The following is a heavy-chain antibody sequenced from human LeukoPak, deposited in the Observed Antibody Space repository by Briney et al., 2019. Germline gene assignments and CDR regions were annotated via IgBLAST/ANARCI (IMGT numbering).Heavy chain of an antibody. CDR2: ISGSGGST. Sequence: QSGGSLRLSCAASGFTFSSYAMSWVRQAPGKGLEWVSAISGSGGSTYYADSVKGRFTISRDNSKNTLYLQMNSLRAEDTAVYYCAKALEYYYDSSADYWGQGTLVTVSS. V-gene: IGHV3-23*01. D-gene: IGHD3-22*01. CDR3: AKALEYYYDSSADY. J-gene: IGHJ4*02. CDR1: GFTFSSYA.